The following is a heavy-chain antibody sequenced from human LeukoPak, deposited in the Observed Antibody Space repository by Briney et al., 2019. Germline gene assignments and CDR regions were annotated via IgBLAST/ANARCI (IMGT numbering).Heavy chain of an antibody. Sequence: PGRSLRLSCAASGLTFSSYGMHWVRQAPGKGLEWVAVISYGGSNKYYADSVKGRFTISRDNSKNTLYLQMNSLRAEDTAVYYCAKGRSVATNYDAFDIWGQGTMVTVSS. CDR3: AKGRSVATNYDAFDI. CDR1: GLTFSSYG. J-gene: IGHJ3*02. CDR2: ISYGGSNK. V-gene: IGHV3-30*18. D-gene: IGHD5-12*01.